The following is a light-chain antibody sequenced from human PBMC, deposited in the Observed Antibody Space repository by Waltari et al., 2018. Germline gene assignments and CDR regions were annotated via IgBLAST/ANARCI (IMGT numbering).Light chain of an antibody. Sequence: QSALTQPPSASGSPGQSVTISCTGTSSDVGGYNYVPWFQQHPGKAPKPMIYEVTKRPSGVPDRFSGSKSGNTASLTVSGLQTDDEADYYCSSYAGSYTYVFGTGTKVTVL. CDR2: EVT. CDR1: SSDVGGYNY. V-gene: IGLV2-8*01. J-gene: IGLJ1*01. CDR3: SSYAGSYTYV.